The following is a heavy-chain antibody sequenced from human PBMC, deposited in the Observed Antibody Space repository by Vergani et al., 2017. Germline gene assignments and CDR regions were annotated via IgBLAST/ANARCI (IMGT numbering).Heavy chain of an antibody. J-gene: IGHJ4*02. Sequence: QVQLQQWGAGLLKPSETLSLTCAVYGGSFSGYYWSWIRQPPGKGLEWIGEINHSGSTNYNPSLQSRVTISVDTSKNQFSLKRSSVTAADTAVYYCARGCFFFGLYDSSGYYYDYWGQGTLVTVSS. CDR1: GGSFSGYY. CDR3: ARGCFFFGLYDSSGYYYDY. V-gene: IGHV4-34*01. CDR2: INHSGST. D-gene: IGHD3-22*01.